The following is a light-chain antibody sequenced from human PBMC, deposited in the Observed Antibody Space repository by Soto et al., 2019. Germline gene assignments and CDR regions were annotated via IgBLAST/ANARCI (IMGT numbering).Light chain of an antibody. V-gene: IGLV2-8*01. CDR1: SSDVGGYNY. CDR3: NPYAGSNHFL. J-gene: IGLJ1*01. Sequence: QSALTQPPSASGSPGQSVTISCTGTSSDVGGYNYVSWYQQHPGKAPKLMIYEVSKRPSGVPDRFSGSKSRNTASLTVSGLQAGHEADYYCNPYAGSNHFLFGTGTKLTVL. CDR2: EVS.